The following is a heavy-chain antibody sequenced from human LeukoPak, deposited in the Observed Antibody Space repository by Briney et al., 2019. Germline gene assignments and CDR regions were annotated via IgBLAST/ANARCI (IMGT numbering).Heavy chain of an antibody. D-gene: IGHD3-16*01. CDR2: INPNSGGT. Sequence: GASVKVSCKASGYTFTGYYMHWVRQAPGQGLEWMGRINPNSGGTNYAQKFQGRVTMTRDTSISTAYMELSRLRSDDTAVYYCARSLGPLGFYIDHWGQGTLVTVSS. CDR1: GYTFTGYY. J-gene: IGHJ4*02. CDR3: ARSLGPLGFYIDH. V-gene: IGHV1-2*06.